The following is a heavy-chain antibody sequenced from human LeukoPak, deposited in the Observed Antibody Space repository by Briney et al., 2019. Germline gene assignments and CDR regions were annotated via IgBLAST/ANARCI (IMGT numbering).Heavy chain of an antibody. CDR2: IDWDDDK. CDR1: GFSLSTSGMR. D-gene: IGHD3-10*01. Sequence: SGPTLVNPTQTLTLTCTFSGFSLSTSGMRVSWIRQPPGKALEWLARIDWDDDKFYSTSLKTRLTISKDTSKNQVVLTMTNMDPVDTATYYCARIGGQSPYYFDCWAREPWSPSPQ. CDR3: ARIGGQSPYYFDC. J-gene: IGHJ4*02. V-gene: IGHV2-70*04.